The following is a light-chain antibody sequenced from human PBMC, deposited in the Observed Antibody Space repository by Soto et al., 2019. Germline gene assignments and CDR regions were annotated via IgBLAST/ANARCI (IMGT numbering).Light chain of an antibody. CDR3: VHGLRIPCT. Sequence: DLVMTQSPLSLPVTPGEPASISCRSSQSLLHSNGFNYLDWYLQKPGQSPHLLIYLASNRASGVPDRCSGSGSGRDFTVKIGRVEAGDVGVYYCVHGLRIPCTFGQGTRLEI. CDR1: QSLLHSNGFNY. J-gene: IGKJ5*01. V-gene: IGKV2-28*01. CDR2: LAS.